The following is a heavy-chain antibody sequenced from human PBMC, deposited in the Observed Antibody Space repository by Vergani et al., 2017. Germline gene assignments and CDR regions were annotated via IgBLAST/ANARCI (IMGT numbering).Heavy chain of an antibody. Sequence: EVQLLESGGGLVQPGGSLRLSCAASGFTFSSYAMSWVRQAPGKGLEWVSAISGSGGSTYYADSVKGRFTISRDNSKNTLYLQMNSLRAEDTAVYYCAKDRSAYCSSTSCYKNFQHWGQGTLVTVSS. CDR3: AKDRSAYCSSTSCYKNFQH. D-gene: IGHD2-2*02. CDR2: ISGSGGST. CDR1: GFTFSSYA. V-gene: IGHV3-23*01. J-gene: IGHJ1*01.